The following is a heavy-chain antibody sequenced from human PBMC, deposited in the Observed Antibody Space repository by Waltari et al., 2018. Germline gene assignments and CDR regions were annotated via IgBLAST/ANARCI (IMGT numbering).Heavy chain of an antibody. CDR2: INEDGSET. D-gene: IGHD1-26*01. CDR1: GSSFSHFW. V-gene: IGHV3-7*01. J-gene: IGHJ4*02. Sequence: EVQLVESGGGSVQPGGSLRLSCSVSGSSFSHFWMNWVRQAPGKGLEWVGSINEDGSETYYADSVKGRFTISRDNGKTSLYLQMNSLRSEDTAVYYCARDRGYLVHDYWGQGTLVTVSA. CDR3: ARDRGYLVHDY.